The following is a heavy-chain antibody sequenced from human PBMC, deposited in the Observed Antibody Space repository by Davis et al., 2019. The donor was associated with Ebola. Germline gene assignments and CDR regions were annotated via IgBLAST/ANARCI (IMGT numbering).Heavy chain of an antibody. Sequence: GESLKISCAASGFTLDDYAMHWVRQAPGKGLEWVSLISGDGGRIYYADSVKGRFTISRDNSKNSLYLQMNSLRTEDTALYYCAKDLEYWYKDYYYGMDVWGQGTTVTVSS. J-gene: IGHJ6*02. D-gene: IGHD1/OR15-1a*01. CDR2: ISGDGGRI. V-gene: IGHV3-43*02. CDR1: GFTLDDYA. CDR3: AKDLEYWYKDYYYGMDV.